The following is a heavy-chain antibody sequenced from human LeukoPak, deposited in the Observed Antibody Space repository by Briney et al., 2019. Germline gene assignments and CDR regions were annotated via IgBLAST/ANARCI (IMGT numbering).Heavy chain of an antibody. J-gene: IGHJ4*02. CDR1: GFTFSSYA. V-gene: IGHV3-23*01. Sequence: PGGSLRLSCAASGFTFSSYAMSWVRQAPGKGLEWVSAISGSGGSTYYADSVKGRFTISRDNSKNTLYLQMNSLRAEDTAVYYCAKDRSPPWGSSFAYYFDYWGQGTLVTVSS. D-gene: IGHD6-6*01. CDR2: ISGSGGST. CDR3: AKDRSPPWGSSFAYYFDY.